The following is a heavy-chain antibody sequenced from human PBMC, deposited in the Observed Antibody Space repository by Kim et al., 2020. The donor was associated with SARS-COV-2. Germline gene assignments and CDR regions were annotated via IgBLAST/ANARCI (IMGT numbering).Heavy chain of an antibody. CDR1: GGSISSGGYY. D-gene: IGHD4-17*01. J-gene: IGHJ4*02. Sequence: SETLSLTCTVSGGSISSGGYYWSWIRQHPGKGLEWIGYIYYSGSTYYNPSLKSRVTISVDTSKNQFSLKLSSVTAADTAVYYCARAGVTTWRENDYWGQGTLVTVSS. CDR3: ARAGVTTWRENDY. CDR2: IYYSGST. V-gene: IGHV4-31*03.